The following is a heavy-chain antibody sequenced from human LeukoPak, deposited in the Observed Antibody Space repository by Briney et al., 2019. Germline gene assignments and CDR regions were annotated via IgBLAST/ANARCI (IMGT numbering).Heavy chain of an antibody. D-gene: IGHD2-21*02. CDR2: INPNSGGT. V-gene: IGHV1-2*02. CDR3: ARDLEAYCGGDCYFGY. Sequence: ASVKVSCKASGYTFTGYYMHWVRQAPGQGLEWMGWINPNSGGTNYAQKFQGRVTMTRDTSISTAYMELSRLRSDDTAVYYCARDLEAYCGGDCYFGYWGQGPLVTVSS. CDR1: GYTFTGYY. J-gene: IGHJ4*02.